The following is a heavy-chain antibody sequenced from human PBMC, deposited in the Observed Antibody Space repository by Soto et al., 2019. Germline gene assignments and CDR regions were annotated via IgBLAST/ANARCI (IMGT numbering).Heavy chain of an antibody. CDR2: IYYSGST. J-gene: IGHJ6*02. Sequence: PSETLSLTCTVSGGSISSGDYYWSWIRQPPGKGLEWIGYIYYSGSTYYNPSLKSRVTISVDTSKNQFSLKLSSVTAADTAVYYCARVREAAGPLQGYYYGMDVWGQGTTVTVS. CDR1: GGSISSGDYY. CDR3: ARVREAAGPLQGYYYGMDV. D-gene: IGHD6-13*01. V-gene: IGHV4-30-4*01.